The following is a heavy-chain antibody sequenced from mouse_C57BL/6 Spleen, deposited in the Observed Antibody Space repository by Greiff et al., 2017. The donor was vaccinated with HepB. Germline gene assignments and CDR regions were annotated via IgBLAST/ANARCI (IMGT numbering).Heavy chain of an antibody. D-gene: IGHD2-5*01. CDR1: GYTFTSYW. CDR3: ARGAYYSNLDY. Sequence: QVQLQQPGAELVMPGASVKLSCKASGYTFTSYWMHWVKQRPGQGLEWIGEIDPSDSYTNYNQKFKGKSTLTVDKSSGTAYMQLSSLTSEDSAVYYCARGAYYSNLDYWGQGTTLTVSS. J-gene: IGHJ2*01. V-gene: IGHV1-69*01. CDR2: IDPSDSYT.